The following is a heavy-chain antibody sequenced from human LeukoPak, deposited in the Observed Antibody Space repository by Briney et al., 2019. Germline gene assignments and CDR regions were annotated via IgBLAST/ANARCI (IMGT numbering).Heavy chain of an antibody. CDR1: GFTFSNAW. V-gene: IGHV3-15*01. CDR3: TTWGALID. Sequence: PGGSLRLSCGASGFTFSNAWVSWVRQAPGKGLEWVGRIKRKTDGGTTDYAAPVKGRFTISRDDSKNTLYLQMNSLKTEDTAVYYCTTWGALIDWGQGTLVTVSS. CDR2: IKRKTDGGTT. J-gene: IGHJ4*02. D-gene: IGHD2-8*01.